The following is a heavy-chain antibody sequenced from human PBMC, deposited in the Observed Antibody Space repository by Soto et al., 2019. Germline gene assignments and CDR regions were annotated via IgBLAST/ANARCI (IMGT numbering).Heavy chain of an antibody. CDR1: GDSVSSNSAA. CDR3: ARDLRRVYSSSSSFDY. D-gene: IGHD6-6*01. J-gene: IGHJ4*02. V-gene: IGHV6-1*01. Sequence: SQTLSLTCAISGDSVSSNSAAWNWIRQSPSRGLEWLGRTYYRSKWYNDYAVSVKSRITINPDTSKNQFSLQLNSVTPEDTAVYYCARDLRRVYSSSSSFDYWGQGTLVTVSS. CDR2: TYYRSKWYN.